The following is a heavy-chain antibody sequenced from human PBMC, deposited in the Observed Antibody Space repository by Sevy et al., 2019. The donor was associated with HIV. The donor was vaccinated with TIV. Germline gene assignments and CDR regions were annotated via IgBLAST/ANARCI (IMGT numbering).Heavy chain of an antibody. D-gene: IGHD3-22*01. CDR2: IYYSGST. V-gene: IGHV4-39*01. J-gene: IGHJ4*02. CDR3: ARTPNLYYYDSSGYSFDY. CDR1: GGSISSSSYY. Sequence: SETLSLTCTVSGGSISSSSYYWGWIRQPPGKGLEWIGSIYYSGSTYYNPSLKSRVTISVDTSKNQFSLKLSSVTAADTAVYYCARTPNLYYYDSSGYSFDYWGQGTLVTVSS.